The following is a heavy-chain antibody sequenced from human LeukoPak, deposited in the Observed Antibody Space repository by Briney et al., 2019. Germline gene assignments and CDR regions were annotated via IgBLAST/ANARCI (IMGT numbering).Heavy chain of an antibody. CDR1: GFTFSSYW. CDR2: INSDGSST. V-gene: IGHV3-74*01. CDR3: ARGGYNLAFAFDY. Sequence: GGSLRLSCAASGFTFSSYWMHWVRQAPGKGLVWVSRINSDGSSTSYANSVKGRFTISRDNAKNTLYLQMNSLRAEDTAVYYCARGGYNLAFAFDYWGQGTLVTVSS. D-gene: IGHD5-24*01. J-gene: IGHJ4*02.